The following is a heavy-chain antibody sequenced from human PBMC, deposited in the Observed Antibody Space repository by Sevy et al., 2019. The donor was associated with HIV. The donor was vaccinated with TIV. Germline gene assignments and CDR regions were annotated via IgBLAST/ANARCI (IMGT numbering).Heavy chain of an antibody. CDR3: ARAYCSGGRCYSLAY. CDR1: GYTFTTYR. D-gene: IGHD2-15*01. CDR2: ISPHNGDT. Sequence: ASVKVSCKVSGYTFTTYRIFWVREAPGQGLESMGWISPHNGDTDYAQKFQGRVPLITDKSTSTAYMELRGLRSDDTAVYLCARAYCSGGRCYSLAYWGQGTLVTVSS. J-gene: IGHJ4*02. V-gene: IGHV1-18*01.